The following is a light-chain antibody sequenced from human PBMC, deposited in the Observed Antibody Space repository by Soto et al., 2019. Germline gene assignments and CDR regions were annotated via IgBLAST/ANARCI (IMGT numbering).Light chain of an antibody. Sequence: QSALTQPPSVSGSPGQSVTISCTGTSTDFVTYNRVSWYQQPPGTAPKLIIYDNNRRPSGVPVRFSGSRSGTSASLAITGLQAEDEADYYCQSYDNDLSVVFGGGTKVTVL. CDR3: QSYDNDLSVV. CDR1: STDFVTYNR. J-gene: IGLJ2*01. V-gene: IGLV2-18*02. CDR2: DNN.